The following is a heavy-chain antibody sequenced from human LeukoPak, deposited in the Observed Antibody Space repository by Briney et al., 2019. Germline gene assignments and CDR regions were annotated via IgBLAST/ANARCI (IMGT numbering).Heavy chain of an antibody. D-gene: IGHD2-2*03. J-gene: IGHJ5*02. CDR2: IDPSDSYT. CDR3: ARFIGYCSSTSCST. CDR1: GYSFTSYW. Sequence: GESLQISCQGSGYSFTSYWISWVRQMPGKGLEWMGRIDPSDSYTNYSPSFQGHVTISADKSISTAYLQWSSLKASDTAMYYCARFIGYCSSTSCSTWGRGTLVTVSS. V-gene: IGHV5-10-1*01.